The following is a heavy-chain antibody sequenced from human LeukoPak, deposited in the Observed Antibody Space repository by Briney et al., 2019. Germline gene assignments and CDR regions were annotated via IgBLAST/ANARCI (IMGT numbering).Heavy chain of an antibody. CDR3: ARVVREYYYDSSGYYFGAFDI. CDR1: GFTFDDYG. J-gene: IGHJ3*02. Sequence: GGSLRLSCAASGFTFDDYGMSWVRQAPGKGLEWVSGINWNGGSTGYADSVKGRFTISRDNAKNSLYLQMNSLRAEDTALYHCARVVREYYYDSSGYYFGAFDIWGQGTMVTVSS. CDR2: INWNGGST. D-gene: IGHD3-22*01. V-gene: IGHV3-20*01.